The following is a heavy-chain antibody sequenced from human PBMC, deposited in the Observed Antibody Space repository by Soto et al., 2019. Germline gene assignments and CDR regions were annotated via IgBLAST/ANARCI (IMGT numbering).Heavy chain of an antibody. V-gene: IGHV1-69*08. Sequence: QVQLVQSGAEVKKPGSSVKVSCKASGGTFSSYTISWVRQAPGQGLEWMGRIIPILGIANYAQKFQGRVTITADKSTSTAYMELSSLRSEDTAVYYCAREDIVVVPAADYYYRDVWGKGTTVTVSS. CDR3: AREDIVVVPAADYYYRDV. CDR1: GGTFSSYT. D-gene: IGHD2-2*01. CDR2: IIPILGIA. J-gene: IGHJ6*03.